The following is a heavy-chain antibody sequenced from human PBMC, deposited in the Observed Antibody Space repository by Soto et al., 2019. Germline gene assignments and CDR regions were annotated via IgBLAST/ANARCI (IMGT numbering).Heavy chain of an antibody. CDR3: ARYVGEI. V-gene: IGHV3-7*05. D-gene: IGHD2-15*01. Sequence: EAQLVESGGAWVQPGGALRLSCAASGFTFSNDYMTWVRQAPGKGLQWVASINQDGSEKYSVDSVKGRFTISRDNGKNSVYLQMNSLRVEDTDVYYCARYVGEIWGHGTKVTVSS. J-gene: IGHJ3*02. CDR1: GFTFSNDY. CDR2: INQDGSEK.